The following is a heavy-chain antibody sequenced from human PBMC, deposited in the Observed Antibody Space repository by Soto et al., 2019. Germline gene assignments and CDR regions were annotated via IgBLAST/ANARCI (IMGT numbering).Heavy chain of an antibody. D-gene: IGHD1-26*01. Sequence: SQTLSLTCAISWDSFSSKIAACNCIRQSPSRGLEWLGRTYYRSKWSTDYAVSVRSRITINPDTSKNQFSLQLNSVTPEDTAVYYCKRALSGSYDSWGQGTLVTVSS. V-gene: IGHV6-1*01. J-gene: IGHJ5*01. CDR2: TYYRSKWST. CDR1: WDSFSSKIAA. CDR3: KRALSGSYDS.